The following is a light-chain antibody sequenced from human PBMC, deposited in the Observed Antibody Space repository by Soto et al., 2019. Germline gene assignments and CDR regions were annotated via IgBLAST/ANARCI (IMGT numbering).Light chain of an antibody. CDR1: QSISSW. Sequence: DIQMTQSPSTLSASVGARVTITCRASQSISSWLAWYQQKPGKAPKALIYKASSLESGVPSRFSGSGSGTEFTLTISSLQPDDVATYYCQHYNSYSEAFGQGTKVDIK. CDR2: KAS. J-gene: IGKJ1*01. CDR3: QHYNSYSEA. V-gene: IGKV1-5*03.